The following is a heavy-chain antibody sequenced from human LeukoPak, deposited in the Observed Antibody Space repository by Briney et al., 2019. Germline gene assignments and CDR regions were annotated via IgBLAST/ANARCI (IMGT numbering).Heavy chain of an antibody. D-gene: IGHD2-2*01. J-gene: IGHJ5*02. CDR3: VGYCSSTSCYQENWFDP. V-gene: IGHV3-30*04. CDR2: ISYDGSNK. CDR1: GFTFSSYA. Sequence: GGSLRLSCAASGFTFSSYAMHWVRQAPGKGLEWVAVISYDGSNKYYADSVKGRFTISRDNSKDTLYLQMNSLRAEDTAVYYCVGYCSSTSCYQENWFDPWGQGTLVTVSS.